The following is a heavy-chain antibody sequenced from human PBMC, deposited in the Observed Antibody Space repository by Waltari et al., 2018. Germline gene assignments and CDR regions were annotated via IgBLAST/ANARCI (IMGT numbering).Heavy chain of an antibody. CDR3: GRGSSGWYQIDL. V-gene: IGHV3-23*01. CDR2: ISARGGTS. D-gene: IGHD6-19*01. J-gene: IGHJ5*02. CDR1: GFTFRTFA. Sequence: EVQLLESGGGLVQPGGSLILSCAASGFTFRTFAMSWVRQAPGKGLEWVSGISARGGTSYYADSVKGRFTISRDNSKNTLVLQMNSLRAEDTAVYYCGRGSSGWYQIDLWGQGTLVTVSS.